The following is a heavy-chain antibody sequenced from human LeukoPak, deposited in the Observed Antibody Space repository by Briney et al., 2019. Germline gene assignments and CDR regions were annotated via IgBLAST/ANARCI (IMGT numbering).Heavy chain of an antibody. CDR2: INPNTGDT. V-gene: IGHV1-2*02. Sequence: ASVKVSCKSSGYSFTSYAINWVRQAPGQGLEWMGWINPNTGDTNYAQKFQGRVTMTRDTSISTAYMELTRLRSDDTAVYYCARGYYDSSAYYSADYWGQGTLVTVSS. J-gene: IGHJ4*02. CDR1: GYSFTSYA. CDR3: ARGYYDSSAYYSADY. D-gene: IGHD3-22*01.